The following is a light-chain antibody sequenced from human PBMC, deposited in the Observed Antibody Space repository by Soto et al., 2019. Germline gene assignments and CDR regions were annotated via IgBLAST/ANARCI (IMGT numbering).Light chain of an antibody. CDR3: QQYGSSPRIFT. Sequence: EIVLTQSPGALSLSPGERATLSCRASQSVSSSYLAWYQQKPGQAPRLLIYGASSRATGIPDRFSGSGSGTDFTLTISRLEPDDFAVYYCQQYGSSPRIFTFGPGTKVDIK. CDR2: GAS. V-gene: IGKV3-20*01. J-gene: IGKJ3*01. CDR1: QSVSSSY.